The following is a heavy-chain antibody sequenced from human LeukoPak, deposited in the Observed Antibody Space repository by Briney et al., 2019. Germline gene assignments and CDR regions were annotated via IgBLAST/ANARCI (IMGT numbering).Heavy chain of an antibody. D-gene: IGHD3/OR15-3a*01. CDR3: AKGDWSAGKTFDY. V-gene: IGHV3-23*01. Sequence: GGSLRLSCAVSGLTFSHAWMTWVRQAPGKGLEWVSAISGSGGSTYYADSVKGRFTISRDNSKNTLYLQMNSLRAEDTAVYYCAKGDWSAGKTFDYWGQGTLVTVSS. J-gene: IGHJ4*02. CDR1: GLTFSHAW. CDR2: ISGSGGST.